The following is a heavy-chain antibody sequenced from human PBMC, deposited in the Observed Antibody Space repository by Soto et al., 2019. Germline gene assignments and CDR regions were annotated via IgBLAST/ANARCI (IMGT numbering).Heavy chain of an antibody. CDR3: ARDWGAKGSRWRYYYYGIDV. D-gene: IGHD6-13*01. J-gene: IGHJ6*02. CDR2: ISYDGSNK. V-gene: IGHV3-30-3*01. Sequence: GSLRLSCAASGFTFSSYAMHWVRQAPGKGLEWVAVISYDGSNKYYADSVKGRFTISRDNSKNTLYLQVSSLRAEDTAVYYCARDWGAKGSRWRYYYYGIDVWGQGTTVTVYS. CDR1: GFTFSSYA.